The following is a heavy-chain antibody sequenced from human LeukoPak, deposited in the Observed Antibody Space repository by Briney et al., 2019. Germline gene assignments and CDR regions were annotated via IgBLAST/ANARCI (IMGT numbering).Heavy chain of an antibody. V-gene: IGHV3-30*04. Sequence: PGGSLRLSCAASGFTFSSYAMHWVRQAPGKGLEWVAVISYDGSNKYYADSVKGRFTISRDNSKNTLYPQMNSLRAEDTAVYYCARGHIVGATDDAFDIWGQGTMVTVSS. CDR1: GFTFSSYA. D-gene: IGHD1-26*01. CDR3: ARGHIVGATDDAFDI. CDR2: ISYDGSNK. J-gene: IGHJ3*02.